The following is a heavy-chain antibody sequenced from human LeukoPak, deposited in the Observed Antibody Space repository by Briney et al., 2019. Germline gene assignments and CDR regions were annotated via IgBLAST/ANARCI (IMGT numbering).Heavy chain of an antibody. CDR3: ARGQARLAWFDP. CDR1: GGSISSSNL. CDR2: IYHSGST. J-gene: IGHJ5*02. Sequence: SETLSLTCGVSGGSISSSNLWWWVRQPPGKGLEWIGEIYHSGSTNYNPSLKRRVTISGDKSKNRLSLKLTTLTAADTAVYYCARGQARLAWFDPWGQGTLVTVSS. D-gene: IGHD6-19*01. V-gene: IGHV4-4*02.